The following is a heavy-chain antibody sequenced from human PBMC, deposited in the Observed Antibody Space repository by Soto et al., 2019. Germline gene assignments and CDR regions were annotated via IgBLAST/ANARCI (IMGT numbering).Heavy chain of an antibody. CDR2: INHSGNT. V-gene: IGHV4-34*01. J-gene: IGHJ6*02. CDR1: GGSLSGYY. CDR3: GRRGGMDV. Sequence: PSETLSLTCAVYGGSLSGYYWSWLRQPPGKGPEWIGEINHSGNTKYNPSLESRVTISVDTSKNQFSLKLNSVSAADTAVYYCGRRGGMDVGSQGPTVPVSS.